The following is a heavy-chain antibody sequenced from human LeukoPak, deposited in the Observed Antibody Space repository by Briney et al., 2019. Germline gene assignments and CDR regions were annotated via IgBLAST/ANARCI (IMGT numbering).Heavy chain of an antibody. CDR3: AREGSRYYYYMDV. V-gene: IGHV4-39*07. D-gene: IGHD1-26*01. J-gene: IGHJ6*03. CDR1: GGAISTYY. CDR2: IYYSGST. Sequence: SETLSLTCTVSGGAISTYYWNWIRQPPGNGLDWIGSIYYSGSTYYNPSLKSRVTISVDTSKNQFSLKLSSVTAADTAVYYCAREGSRYYYYMDVWGKGTTVTVSS.